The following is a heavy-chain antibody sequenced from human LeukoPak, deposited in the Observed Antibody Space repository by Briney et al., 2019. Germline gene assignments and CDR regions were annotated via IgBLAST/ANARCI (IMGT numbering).Heavy chain of an antibody. D-gene: IGHD2-15*01. CDR1: GYTFTGHY. CDR3: ARAGVVVVAATDY. J-gene: IGHJ4*02. CDR2: INPNSGGT. Sequence: ASVKVSFKASGYTFTGHYMHWVRQAPGQGLEWMGWINPNSGGTNYAQKFQGRVTMTRDTSISTAYMELSRLRSDDTAVYYCARAGVVVVAATDYWGQGTLVTVSS. V-gene: IGHV1-2*02.